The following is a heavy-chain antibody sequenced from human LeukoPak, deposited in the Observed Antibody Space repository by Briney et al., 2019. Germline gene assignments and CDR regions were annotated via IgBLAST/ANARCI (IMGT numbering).Heavy chain of an antibody. CDR1: DDSITIYY. Sequence: SETLSLTCTVSDDSITIYYWSWIRQPPGKGLEWIGYIDHTGITNYNPSLNSRVTISRDTSKNHFSLKLSSVTAADTAVYYCARRAGAYSHPYDYWGQGTLVTVSS. V-gene: IGHV4-59*08. CDR2: IDHTGIT. CDR3: ARRAGAYSHPYDY. D-gene: IGHD4/OR15-4a*01. J-gene: IGHJ4*02.